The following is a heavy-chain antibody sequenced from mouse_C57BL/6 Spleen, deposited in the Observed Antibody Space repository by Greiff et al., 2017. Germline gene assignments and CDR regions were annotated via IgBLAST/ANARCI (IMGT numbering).Heavy chain of an antibody. CDR1: GYTFTDYY. CDR2: IYPGSGNT. J-gene: IGHJ2*01. D-gene: IGHD2-4*01. CDR3: AKNYDYDAVFDY. Sequence: QVQLQQSGAELVRPGASVKLSCKASGYTFTDYYINWVKQRPGQGLEWIARIYPGSGNTYYNEKFKGKATLTAEKSSSTAYMQLSSLTSEDSAVYFCAKNYDYDAVFDYWGQGTTLTVSS. V-gene: IGHV1-76*01.